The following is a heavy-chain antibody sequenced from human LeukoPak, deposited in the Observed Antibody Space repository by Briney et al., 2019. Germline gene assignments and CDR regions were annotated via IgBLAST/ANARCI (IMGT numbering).Heavy chain of an antibody. J-gene: IGHJ4*02. CDR2: IGHNGTT. V-gene: IGHV4-34*01. D-gene: IGHD6-13*01. CDR1: GGSFSDYN. CDR3: ARVRERGAGYLFNFDY. Sequence: SETLSLTCAVYGGSFSDYNWTWIRQPPGKGLEWIGEIGHNGTTNYNPSLKSRVTISVDTSKNQFSLKLSSVTAADTAVYYCARVRERGAGYLFNFDYWGQGTLVTVSS.